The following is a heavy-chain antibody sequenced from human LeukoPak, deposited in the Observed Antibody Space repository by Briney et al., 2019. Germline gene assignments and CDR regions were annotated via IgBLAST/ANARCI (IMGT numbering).Heavy chain of an antibody. CDR2: ISSSSSTI. CDR1: GFTFSSYG. Sequence: GRSLRLSCAASGFTFSSYGMHWVRQAPGKGLEWVSYISSSSSTIYYADSVKGRFTISRDNAKNSLYLQMNSLRAEDTAVYYCARGVFPDPWGQGTLVTVSS. V-gene: IGHV3-48*01. CDR3: ARGVFPDP. J-gene: IGHJ5*02.